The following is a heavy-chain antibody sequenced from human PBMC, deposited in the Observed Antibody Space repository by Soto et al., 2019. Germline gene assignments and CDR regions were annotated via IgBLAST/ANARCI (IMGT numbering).Heavy chain of an antibody. CDR1: GYTFTSYA. V-gene: IGHV1-3*01. CDR2: INAGNSNT. CDR3: ARGPLRNWFDP. J-gene: IGHJ5*02. Sequence: ASVKVSCKASGYTFTSYAMHWVRQAPGQRLEWMGWINAGNSNTKYSQKFQGRVTITKNTSASTAYMEPSSLRSEDTAVYYCARGPLRNWFDPWGQGTLVTVSS.